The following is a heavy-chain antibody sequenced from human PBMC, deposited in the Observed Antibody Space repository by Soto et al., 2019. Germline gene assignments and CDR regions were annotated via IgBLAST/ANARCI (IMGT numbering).Heavy chain of an antibody. CDR2: ISYDGSNK. Sequence: PGGSLRLSCAASGFTFSSYVMHWVRQAPGKGLEWVAVISYDGSNKYYAESGKGRFTISRGNSKNTLYLQMNSLRAEDTAVYYCAREGSSGSYYAGTPSDAFDIWGQGTMVTVSS. CDR3: AREGSSGSYYAGTPSDAFDI. V-gene: IGHV3-30-3*01. J-gene: IGHJ3*02. D-gene: IGHD1-26*01. CDR1: GFTFSSYV.